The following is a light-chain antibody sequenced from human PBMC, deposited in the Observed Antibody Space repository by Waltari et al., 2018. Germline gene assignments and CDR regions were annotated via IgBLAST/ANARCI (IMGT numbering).Light chain of an antibody. Sequence: QSALTQPASVSGSPGQSITVSCPGTSSDVGSYNLVSWYQHHPGKAPKPMVYEGSKRPSGVSNRCSGAKSGNTASLTIAGLQAEDEADYYCCSYAGSSTLLFGGGTKVTVL. CDR3: CSYAGSSTLL. J-gene: IGLJ2*01. V-gene: IGLV2-23*01. CDR2: EGS. CDR1: SSDVGSYNL.